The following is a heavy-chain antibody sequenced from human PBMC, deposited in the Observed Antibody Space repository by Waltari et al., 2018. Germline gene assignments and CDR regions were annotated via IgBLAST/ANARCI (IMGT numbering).Heavy chain of an antibody. CDR3: ANPRKQLVSDYFGMDV. V-gene: IGHV3-23*01. Sequence: EVQLLESGGGLVQPWGSLRLSCAAPGFTFTTYALRWVRPAPGQGLEWVSGITSGGGSTYYSDSVKGRFTISRDNSENTLYLQMNSLRAEDTAVYCANPRKQLVSDYFGMDVWGQGTTVTVSS. D-gene: IGHD6-6*01. CDR1: GFTFTTYA. CDR2: ITSGGGST. J-gene: IGHJ6*02.